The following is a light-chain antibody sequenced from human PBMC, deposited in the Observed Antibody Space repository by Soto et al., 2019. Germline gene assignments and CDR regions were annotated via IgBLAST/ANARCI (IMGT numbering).Light chain of an antibody. CDR2: DNN. V-gene: IGLV1-40*01. CDR3: CFFTGTASQYV. J-gene: IGLJ1*01. Sequence: QSVLTQPPSVSGAPGQRVTISCTGSSSSLGAGHAVHWYQQLPGKAPKLLIFDNNHRPSGVPERFAGSKSGASASLAITGLQPEDEGDYYCCFFTGTASQYVFGPGTKVTVL. CDR1: SSSLGAGHA.